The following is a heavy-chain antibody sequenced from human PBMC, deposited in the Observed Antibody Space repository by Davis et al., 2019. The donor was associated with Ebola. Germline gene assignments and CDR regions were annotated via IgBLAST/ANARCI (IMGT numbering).Heavy chain of an antibody. V-gene: IGHV4-59*08. D-gene: IGHD4-17*01. CDR2: IYYSGST. J-gene: IGHJ4*02. CDR1: GGSISSYY. CDR3: ARRTVTKNFDY. Sequence: MPSETLSLTCTVSGGSISSYYWSWIRQPPGKGLEWIGYIYYSGSTNYNPSLKSRVTISVDTSKNQFSLKLSSVTAADTAVYYCARRTVTKNFDYWGQGTLVTVSS.